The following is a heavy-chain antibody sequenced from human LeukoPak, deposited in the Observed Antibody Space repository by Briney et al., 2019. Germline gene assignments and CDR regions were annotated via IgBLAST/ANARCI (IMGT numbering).Heavy chain of an antibody. D-gene: IGHD2-2*01. CDR3: AKDRACSSTSCYPPYSSSSEFDY. V-gene: IGHV3-9*01. Sequence: GRSLRLSCAASGFTFDDYAMHWVRQAPGKGLEWVSGISWNSGSLGYADSVKGRFTISRDNAKNSLYLQMNSLRAEDTALYYCAKDRACSSTSCYPPYSSSSEFDYWGQGTLVTVSS. CDR2: ISWNSGSL. J-gene: IGHJ4*02. CDR1: GFTFDDYA.